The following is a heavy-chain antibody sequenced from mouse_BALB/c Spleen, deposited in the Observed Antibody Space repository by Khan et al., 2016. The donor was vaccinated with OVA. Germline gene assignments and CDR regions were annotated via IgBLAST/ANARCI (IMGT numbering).Heavy chain of an antibody. J-gene: IGHJ4*01. D-gene: IGHD1-2*01. CDR3: VGERPIHSYGYKTLDY. CDR2: IWAGGNP. CDR1: GFSLISYG. V-gene: IGHV2-9*02. Sequence: QVQLKESGPGLVAPSQSLSITCTVSGFSLISYGVHWVRQPPGKGLEWLGVIWAGGNPHYNSALMSRRNISKDNTKNQVFLKRNSLQTDDTAMYFCVGERPIHSYGYKTLDYWGQGPSVTVSS.